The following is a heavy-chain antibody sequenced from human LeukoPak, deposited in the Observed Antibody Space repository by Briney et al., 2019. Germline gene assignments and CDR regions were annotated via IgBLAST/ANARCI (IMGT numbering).Heavy chain of an antibody. J-gene: IGHJ6*03. CDR3: ARDQGFSYYFYYMDV. CDR2: INQDGSEK. Sequence: GGSLRLSCAASGFTFSSFGMHWVRQAPGKGLEWVANINQDGSEKYYVDSVKGRFTISRDNAKNSLYLQMNSLRAEDTAVYYCARDQGFSYYFYYMDVWGKGTTVTVSS. V-gene: IGHV3-7*01. D-gene: IGHD3-3*01. CDR1: GFTFSSFG.